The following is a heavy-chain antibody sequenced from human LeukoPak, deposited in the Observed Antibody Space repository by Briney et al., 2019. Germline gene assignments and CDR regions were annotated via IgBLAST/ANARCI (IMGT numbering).Heavy chain of an antibody. CDR2: INHSGST. CDR3: AAYSYGYLYYFDY. CDR1: GGSFSGYY. Sequence: SETLSLTCAVYGGSFSGYYWSWIRQPPGKGLEWIGEINHSGSTNYNPSLKSRVTISVDTSKNQFSLKLSSVTAADTAVYYCAAYSYGYLYYFDYWGQGTLVTVSS. J-gene: IGHJ4*02. D-gene: IGHD5-18*01. V-gene: IGHV4-34*01.